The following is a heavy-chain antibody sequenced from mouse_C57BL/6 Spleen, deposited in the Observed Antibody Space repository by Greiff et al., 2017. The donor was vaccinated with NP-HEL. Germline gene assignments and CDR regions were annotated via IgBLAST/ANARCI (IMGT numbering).Heavy chain of an antibody. Sequence: VQLQESGAELVRPGSSVKLSCKASGYTFTSYWMHWVKQRPIQGLEWIGNIDPSDSETHYNQKFKDKATLTVDKSSSTAYMQLSSLTSEDSAVYYCARLGLGYFDYWGQGTTLTVSS. D-gene: IGHD4-1*01. V-gene: IGHV1-52*01. J-gene: IGHJ2*01. CDR3: ARLGLGYFDY. CDR2: IDPSDSET. CDR1: GYTFTSYW.